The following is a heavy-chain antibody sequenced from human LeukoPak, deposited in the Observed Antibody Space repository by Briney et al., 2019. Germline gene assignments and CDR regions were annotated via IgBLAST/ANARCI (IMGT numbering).Heavy chain of an antibody. CDR1: GFTFNNYA. J-gene: IGHJ4*02. D-gene: IGHD1-26*01. CDR2: ISGSGDGT. CDR3: ATARSSYVGAPMYCLDS. Sequence: GGSLRLSCAASGFTFNNYAMSWVRQAPGRGLEWVFTISGSGDGTYYADSVKGRFSFSRDNSKNTLYLQLNGLRDEDTALYYCATARSSYVGAPMYCLDSWGQGTLVTVSS. V-gene: IGHV3-23*01.